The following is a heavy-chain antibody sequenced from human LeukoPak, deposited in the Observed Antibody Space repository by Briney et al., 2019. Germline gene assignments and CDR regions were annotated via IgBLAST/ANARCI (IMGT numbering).Heavy chain of an antibody. Sequence: GGSLRLSCAASGFTFSSYGMHWVRQAPGKGLEWVAFIRYDGSNKYYADSVKGRFTTSRDNSKNTLYLQMNSLRAEDTAVYYCAKDAGGRYCSSTSCYPGAYWGQGTLVTVSS. D-gene: IGHD2-2*01. CDR1: GFTFSSYG. V-gene: IGHV3-30*02. CDR2: IRYDGSNK. CDR3: AKDAGGRYCSSTSCYPGAY. J-gene: IGHJ4*02.